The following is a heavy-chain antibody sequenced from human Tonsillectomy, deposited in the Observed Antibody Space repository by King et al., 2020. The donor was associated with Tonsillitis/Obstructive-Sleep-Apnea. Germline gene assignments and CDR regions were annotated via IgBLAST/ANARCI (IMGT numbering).Heavy chain of an antibody. D-gene: IGHD4-11*01. Sequence: VQLVESGGGLVQPGGSLRLSCAASGFTFSSYEMNWVRQAPGKGLEWVSYISRSGSTIYYADSVKGRFTISRDNAKNSLYLQMNSLRAEDPAVYYCARCLYYSDYVCVYWGQGTLDTVST. J-gene: IGHJ4*02. CDR3: ARCLYYSDYVCVY. CDR2: ISRSGSTI. CDR1: GFTFSSYE. V-gene: IGHV3-48*03.